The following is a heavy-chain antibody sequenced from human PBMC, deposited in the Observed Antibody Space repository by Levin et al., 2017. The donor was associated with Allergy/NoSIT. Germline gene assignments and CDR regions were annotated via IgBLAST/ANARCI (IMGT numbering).Heavy chain of an antibody. J-gene: IGHJ5*02. CDR1: GFTFSSYG. Sequence: GGSLRLSCAASGFTFSSYGMHWVRQAPGKGLEWVAVISYDGSNKYYADSVKGRFTISRDNSKNTLYLQMNSLRAEDTAVYYCAKNFYDILTGYSENWFDPWGQGTLVTVSS. CDR2: ISYDGSNK. V-gene: IGHV3-30*18. D-gene: IGHD3-9*01. CDR3: AKNFYDILTGYSENWFDP.